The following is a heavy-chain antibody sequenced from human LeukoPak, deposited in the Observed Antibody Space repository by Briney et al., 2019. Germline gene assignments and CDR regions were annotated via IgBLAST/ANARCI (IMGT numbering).Heavy chain of an antibody. CDR3: ARDRGPSPCSIVATISSGDCYPSWFDP. CDR2: ISAYNGNT. CDR1: GYTFTSYG. J-gene: IGHJ5*02. V-gene: IGHV1-18*01. Sequence: ASVKVSCKASGYTFTSYGISWVRQAPGQGLEWVGWISAYNGNTNYAQKLQGRVTMTTDTSTSTAYMELRSLRSDDTAVYYCARDRGPSPCSIVATISSGDCYPSWFDPWGQGTQVTVSS. D-gene: IGHD5-12*01.